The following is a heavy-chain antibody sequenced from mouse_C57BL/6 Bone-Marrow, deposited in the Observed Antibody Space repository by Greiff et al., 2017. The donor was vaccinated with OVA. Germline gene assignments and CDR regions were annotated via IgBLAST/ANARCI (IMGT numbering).Heavy chain of an antibody. CDR1: GFTFSSYA. D-gene: IGHD2-1*01. V-gene: IGHV5-9-1*02. CDR2: ISSGGDYI. J-gene: IGHJ2*01. CDR3: TRDPSIYYGNYHLYFDY. Sequence: EVQLVESGEGLVKPGGSLKLSCAASGFTFSSYAMSWVRQTPEKRLEWVAYISSGGDYIYYADTVKGRFTISRDNARNTLYLQMSSLKSEDTAMYYCTRDPSIYYGNYHLYFDYWGQGTTLTVSS.